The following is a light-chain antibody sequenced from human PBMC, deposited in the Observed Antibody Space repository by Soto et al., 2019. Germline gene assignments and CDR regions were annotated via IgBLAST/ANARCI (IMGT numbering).Light chain of an antibody. CDR2: AAS. Sequence: DIQLTQSPSFLPASVGDRVTITCRASQGISSYLAWYQQKPGKAPGLLIYAASTLQRGVSSSFSGRGSGTEFTPTNSSLQPEDVAPSYYQQLNSYPLTVGGGTKVEIK. CDR3: QQLNSYPLT. V-gene: IGKV1-9*01. J-gene: IGKJ4*01. CDR1: QGISSY.